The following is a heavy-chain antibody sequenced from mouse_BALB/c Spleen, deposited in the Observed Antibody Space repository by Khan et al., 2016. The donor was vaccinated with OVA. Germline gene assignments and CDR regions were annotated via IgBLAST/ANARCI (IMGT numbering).Heavy chain of an antibody. V-gene: IGHV3-2*02. CDR3: ARSVTITTVVATYFDY. Sequence: EVQLQESGPGLVKPSQSLSLTCTVTGYSITSDYAWNWIRQFPGNILEWMCYISYSGRTTYNPSLKSRISITRDTSKNPFFLQLNSVTTEDTATYSCARSVTITTVVATYFDYWGQGTTLTVSS. J-gene: IGHJ2*01. CDR2: ISYSGRT. D-gene: IGHD1-1*01. CDR1: GYSITSDYA.